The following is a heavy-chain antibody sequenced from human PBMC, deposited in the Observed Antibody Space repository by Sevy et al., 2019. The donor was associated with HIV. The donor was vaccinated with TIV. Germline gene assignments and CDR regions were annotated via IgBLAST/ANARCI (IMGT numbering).Heavy chain of an antibody. Sequence: GGSLRLSCAASGFTFSSYAMNWVRQAPGKGLEWVSTIYGSGGVTYYADSVKGRFTISRDKSKNTLYLQMNSLRAEDTAVYYCAGGRYDSSGSFDTFDIWAQGTMVTVSS. V-gene: IGHV3-23*01. CDR1: GFTFSSYA. CDR2: IYGSGGVT. D-gene: IGHD3-22*01. J-gene: IGHJ3*02. CDR3: AGGRYDSSGSFDTFDI.